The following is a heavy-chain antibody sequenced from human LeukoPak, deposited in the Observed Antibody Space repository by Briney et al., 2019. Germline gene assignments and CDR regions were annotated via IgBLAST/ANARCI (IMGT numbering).Heavy chain of an antibody. CDR1: GGSFSGYY. J-gene: IGHJ5*02. D-gene: IGHD3-16*02. CDR2: INHSGST. CDR3: ARAFGGVIRGITGFDP. Sequence: SETLSLTCAVYGGSFSGYYWSWIRQPPGKGLEWIGEINHSGSTNYNPSLTSRVTISVDTSTNQFSLKLISVTAADTAVYECARAFGGVIRGITGFDPWGQGTLVTVSS. V-gene: IGHV4-34*01.